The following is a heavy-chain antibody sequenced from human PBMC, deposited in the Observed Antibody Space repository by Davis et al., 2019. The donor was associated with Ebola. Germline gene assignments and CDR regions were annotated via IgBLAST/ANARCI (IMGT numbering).Heavy chain of an antibody. Sequence: PGGSLRLSCAASGFTLSGYGMHWVRQAPGKGLEWVAVICYNETNKYYSDSLKGRFTISRDNAKNSLYLQMNSLRAEDTAVYYCARENYVSGSFSFDYWGQGTLVTVSS. V-gene: IGHV3-33*01. CDR1: GFTLSGYG. CDR2: ICYNETNK. D-gene: IGHD3-10*01. J-gene: IGHJ4*02. CDR3: ARENYVSGSFSFDY.